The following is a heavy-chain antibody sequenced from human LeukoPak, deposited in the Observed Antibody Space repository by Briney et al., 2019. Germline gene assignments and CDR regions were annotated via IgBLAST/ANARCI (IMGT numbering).Heavy chain of an antibody. V-gene: IGHV3-74*01. CDR3: GRGHWGLDY. CDR2: INGLGTAT. CDR1: GW. D-gene: IGHD7-27*01. Sequence: GGSLRLSCAGSGWMHWVRQAPGKGLVWVSGINGLGTATYYADSLKGRFTTSRDNAKSSLYLQMNSLRAEDTAVYDCGRGHWGLDYWGQGALVTVSS. J-gene: IGHJ4*02.